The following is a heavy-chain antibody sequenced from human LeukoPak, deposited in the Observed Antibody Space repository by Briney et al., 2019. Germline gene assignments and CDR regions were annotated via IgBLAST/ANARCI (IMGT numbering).Heavy chain of an antibody. D-gene: IGHD3-10*01. V-gene: IGHV4-31*03. CDR3: ANYGSGSYRFDP. J-gene: IGHJ5*02. Sequence: PSETLSLTCTVSGVSISSGGYYWSWLRQHPGKGLEWIGYIYYSGSTYYNPSLKSRVTISVDTSKNQFSLKLSSVTAADTAVYYCANYGSGSYRFDPWGQGTLVTVSS. CDR2: IYYSGST. CDR1: GVSISSGGYY.